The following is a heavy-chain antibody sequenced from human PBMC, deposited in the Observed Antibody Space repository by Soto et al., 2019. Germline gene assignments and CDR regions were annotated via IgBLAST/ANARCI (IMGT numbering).Heavy chain of an antibody. CDR2: ISVGGGSP. CDR1: GFTFSSYA. Sequence: EVHLLESGGDLVQPGGSLRLSCEASGFTFSSYAMSWVRQAPGQGLEWVSGISVGGGSPYYADSVKGRFTISRDNSKNTLYLQMNSLRVEDTALYYCAKEPGADYGDYCDYWGQGTLVTVSS. J-gene: IGHJ4*02. CDR3: AKEPGADYGDYCDY. D-gene: IGHD4-17*01. V-gene: IGHV3-23*01.